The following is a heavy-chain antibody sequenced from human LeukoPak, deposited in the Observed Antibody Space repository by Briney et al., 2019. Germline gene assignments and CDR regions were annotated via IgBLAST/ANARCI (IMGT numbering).Heavy chain of an antibody. CDR3: ARLSGNYYVDY. CDR2: IKQDGSEQ. Sequence: GGSLRLSCVASGFSFNTYWMSWVRQAPGKGLEWVANIKQDGSEQYYVDSVKGRFTISRDNAKNSVYLQMNRLRVEDTAVYYCARLSGNYYVDYWGQGTLVTVSS. CDR1: GFSFNTYW. V-gene: IGHV3-7*01. J-gene: IGHJ4*02. D-gene: IGHD1-26*01.